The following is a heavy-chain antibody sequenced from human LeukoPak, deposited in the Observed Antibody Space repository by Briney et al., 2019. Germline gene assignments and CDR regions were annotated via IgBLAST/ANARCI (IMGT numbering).Heavy chain of an antibody. V-gene: IGHV1-2*02. D-gene: IGHD2-15*01. CDR3: ARGVVVAANGFDYIDV. J-gene: IGHJ6*03. Sequence: ASVKVSCKASGYTFTGYYMHWVRQAPGQGLEWMGWINPNSGGTNYAQKFQGRVTMTRDTSISTAYMELSRLRSDDTAVYYCARGVVVAANGFDYIDVWGKGTTVTVSS. CDR1: GYTFTGYY. CDR2: INPNSGGT.